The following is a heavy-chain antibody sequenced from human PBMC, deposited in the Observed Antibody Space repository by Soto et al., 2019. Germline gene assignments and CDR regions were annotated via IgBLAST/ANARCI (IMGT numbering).Heavy chain of an antibody. Sequence: GGSLRLSCAASGFTFSSYGMHWVRQAPGKGLEWVAVISYDGSNKYYADSVKGRFTISRDNSKNTLYLQMNSLRAEDTAVYYCAKSVRFLEWLLYRLDYYGMDVWGQGTTVTAP. D-gene: IGHD3-3*01. CDR3: AKSVRFLEWLLYRLDYYGMDV. CDR2: ISYDGSNK. V-gene: IGHV3-30*18. J-gene: IGHJ6*02. CDR1: GFTFSSYG.